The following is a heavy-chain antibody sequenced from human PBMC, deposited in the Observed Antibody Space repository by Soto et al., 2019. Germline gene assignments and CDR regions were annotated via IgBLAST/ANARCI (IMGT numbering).Heavy chain of an antibody. CDR3: ARTNCPDIVATMRYYYYYYYGMDV. CDR2: ISAYNGNT. J-gene: IGHJ6*02. D-gene: IGHD5-12*01. Sequence: ASVKVSCKASGYTFTSYGISWVRQAPGQGLEWMGWISAYNGNTNYAQKLQGRVTMTTDTSTSTAYMELRSLRSDDTAVYYCARTNCPDIVATMRYYYYYYYGMDVWGQGTTVTVSS. CDR1: GYTFTSYG. V-gene: IGHV1-18*01.